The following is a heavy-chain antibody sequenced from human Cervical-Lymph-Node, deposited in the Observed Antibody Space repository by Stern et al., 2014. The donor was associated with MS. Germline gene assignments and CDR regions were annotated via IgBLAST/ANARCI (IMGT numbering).Heavy chain of an antibody. V-gene: IGHV1-69*17. CDR3: ARGGIVVVVAATRDYYYGMDV. D-gene: IGHD2-15*01. CDR2: IIPLFGIV. CDR1: GGTFSKYP. J-gene: IGHJ6*02. Sequence: QVQLGQSGAEVKKPGSSVKVSCKASGGTFSKYPISWVRQAPGQGLEWMGGIIPLFGIVNYKQKFQGRITITADKSTSTAYMELSSLRSEDTAAYYCARGGIVVVVAATRDYYYGMDVWGQGTTVTVSS.